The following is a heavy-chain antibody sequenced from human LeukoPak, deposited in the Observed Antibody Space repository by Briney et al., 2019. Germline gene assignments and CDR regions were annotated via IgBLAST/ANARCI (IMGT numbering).Heavy chain of an antibody. V-gene: IGHV3-74*01. D-gene: IGHD3-10*01. CDR3: AKDVYGSGSYYFDY. Sequence: PGGSLRLSCAASGFAFSNNWMHWVRQAPGKGLLWVSRINSDGSSTYYADSVKGRFTISRDNSKNTLYLQMNSLRAEDTAVYYCAKDVYGSGSYYFDYWGQGILVTVPP. CDR1: GFAFSNNW. CDR2: INSDGSST. J-gene: IGHJ4*02.